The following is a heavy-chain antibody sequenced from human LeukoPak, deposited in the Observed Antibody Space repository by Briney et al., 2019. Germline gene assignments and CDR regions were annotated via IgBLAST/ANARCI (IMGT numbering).Heavy chain of an antibody. V-gene: IGHV3-73*01. D-gene: IGHD2-21*01. CDR3: ITSPGEDCGGDCSAGFDP. CDR1: GFIFSGSA. Sequence: GGSLRLSCAASGFIFSGSAMHWVRQASGKGLEWVGRIRNKPHSYATTYAASVKGRFTIFRDDSKSAAYLQMNSLKTEDTAVYYCITSPGEDCGGDCSAGFDPWGQGTLVTVSS. J-gene: IGHJ5*02. CDR2: IRNKPHSYAT.